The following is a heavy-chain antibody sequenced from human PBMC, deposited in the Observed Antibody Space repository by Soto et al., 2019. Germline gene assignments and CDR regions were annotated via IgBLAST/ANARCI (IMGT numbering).Heavy chain of an antibody. CDR3: AKCHSRVPYGVSV. CDR1: GFTFSSFA. Sequence: EVQLLESGGGLVQPGGSLRLSCAASGFTFSSFAMSWVRQAPGKGLEWVSAITGSVTTTYYADSVKGRFTISRYNSKKRLLLQTNSPNTGETAIYFWAKCHSRVPYGVSVWGQGTTVTVSS. V-gene: IGHV3-23*01. CDR2: ITGSVTTT. J-gene: IGHJ6*01. D-gene: IGHD2-2*01.